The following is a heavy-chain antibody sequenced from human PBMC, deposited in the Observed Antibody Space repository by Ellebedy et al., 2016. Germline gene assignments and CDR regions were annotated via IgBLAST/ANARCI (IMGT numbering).Heavy chain of an antibody. D-gene: IGHD1-7*01. J-gene: IGHJ4*02. CDR2: IHLTDSDT. CDR3: ASAFHGTTYWDS. V-gene: IGHV5-51*01. CDR1: GYSFSNYW. Sequence: GGSLRLSCKDSGYSFSNYWIGWVRQMPGQGLEWMGIIHLTDSDTRYSPSFQGQVTISADKSISTAYLQWSSLKASDNALYFCASAFHGTTYWDSWGQGTLVTVSS.